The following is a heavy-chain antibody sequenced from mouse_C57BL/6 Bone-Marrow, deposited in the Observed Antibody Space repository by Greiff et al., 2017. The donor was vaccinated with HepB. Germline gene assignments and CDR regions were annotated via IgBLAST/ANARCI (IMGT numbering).Heavy chain of an antibody. Sequence: EVKLVESGPGLVKPSQSLSLTCSVTGYSITSGYYWNWIRQFPGNKLEWMGYISYDGSNNYNPSLKNRISITRDTSKNQFFLKLNSVTTEDTATYCCARVAWFAYWGQGTLVTVSA. CDR1: GYSITSGYY. V-gene: IGHV3-6*01. CDR3: ARVAWFAY. J-gene: IGHJ3*01. CDR2: ISYDGSN.